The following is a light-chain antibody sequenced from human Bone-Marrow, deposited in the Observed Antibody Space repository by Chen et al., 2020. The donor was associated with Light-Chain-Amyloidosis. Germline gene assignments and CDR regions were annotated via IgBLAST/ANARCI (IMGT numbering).Light chain of an antibody. Sequence: QSALTQPASVSGSPGQSITISCTGTSSDVGGDNHVSWYQQHPDEASQLMIYDVTNRPSWVPDRFSGDNANNTSSLTSSGLQTEDEADYCCSSYTITDTLVFGSGTRVTVL. CDR1: SSDVGGDNH. V-gene: IGLV2-14*01. CDR2: DVT. CDR3: SSYTITDTLV. J-gene: IGLJ1*01.